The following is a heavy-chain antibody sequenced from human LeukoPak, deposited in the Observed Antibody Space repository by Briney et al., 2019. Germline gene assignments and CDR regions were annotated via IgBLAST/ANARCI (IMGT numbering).Heavy chain of an antibody. CDR3: AKALPPVTIFGVVNPFDY. CDR1: GFTFSSYA. V-gene: IGHV3-23*01. CDR2: ISGSGGST. J-gene: IGHJ4*02. D-gene: IGHD3-3*01. Sequence: GGSLRLSCAASGFTFSSYAMSWVRQAPGKGLEWVSAISGSGGSTYYADSVKGRFTISRDNSKNTLYLQMNSLRAEDTAVYYCAKALPPVTIFGVVNPFDYWGQGTLVTVSS.